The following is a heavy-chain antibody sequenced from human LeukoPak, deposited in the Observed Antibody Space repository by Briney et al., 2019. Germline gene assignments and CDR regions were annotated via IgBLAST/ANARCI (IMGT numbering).Heavy chain of an antibody. V-gene: IGHV4-61*09. CDR3: ARVTGYRIEDYFDY. Sequence: SQTLSLTCTVSGGSISSGSYYWSWIRQPAGKGLEWIAHIYTSGSTNYNPSLKSRVTISVETSKNEFSLKLRSVTAADTAVYYCARVTGYRIEDYFDYWGQGTLVTVSS. J-gene: IGHJ4*02. CDR2: IYTSGST. CDR1: GGSISSGSYY. D-gene: IGHD6-13*01.